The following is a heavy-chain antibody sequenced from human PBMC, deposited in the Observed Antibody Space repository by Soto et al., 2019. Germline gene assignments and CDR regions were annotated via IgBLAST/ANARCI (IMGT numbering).Heavy chain of an antibody. Sequence: QVQLVESGGGVVQPGRSLRLSCAASGFTFSSYAMHWVRQAPGKGLEWVAVISYDGSNKYYADSVKGRFTISRDNSKNTLYLQMSSLRPEDTAVYYCAKSLFDYSSSGNPFDYWGQGTLVTVSS. D-gene: IGHD6-6*01. V-gene: IGHV3-30*18. CDR3: AKSLFDYSSSGNPFDY. CDR1: GFTFSSYA. J-gene: IGHJ4*02. CDR2: ISYDGSNK.